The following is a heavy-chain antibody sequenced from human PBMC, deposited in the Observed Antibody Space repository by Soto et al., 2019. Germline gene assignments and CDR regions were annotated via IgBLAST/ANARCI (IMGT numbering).Heavy chain of an antibody. CDR1: GGSISSYY. CDR2: IYYSGCT. J-gene: IGHJ4*02. V-gene: IGHV4-59*01. Sequence: SETLSLTCTVSGGSISSYYWSWIRQPPGKGLEWIGYIYYSGCTNYNPSLKSRVTISVDTSKNQFSLKLSSVTAADTAVYYCASYNWNYFDLWGQGTLVTVSS. D-gene: IGHD1-20*01. CDR3: ASYNWNYFDL.